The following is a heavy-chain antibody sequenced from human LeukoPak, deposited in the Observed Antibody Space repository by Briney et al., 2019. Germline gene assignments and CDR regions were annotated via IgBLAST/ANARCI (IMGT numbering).Heavy chain of an antibody. CDR1: GGSFSGYY. CDR2: INHSGST. D-gene: IGHD3-9*01. CDR3: AGLPRYYDILRRFDY. J-gene: IGHJ4*02. V-gene: IGHV4-34*01. Sequence: SGTLSLTCAVYGGSFSGYYWSWIRQPPGKGLEWIGEINHSGSTNYNPSLKSRVTISVDTSKNQFSLKLSSVTAADTAVYYCAGLPRYYDILRRFDYWGQGTLVTVSS.